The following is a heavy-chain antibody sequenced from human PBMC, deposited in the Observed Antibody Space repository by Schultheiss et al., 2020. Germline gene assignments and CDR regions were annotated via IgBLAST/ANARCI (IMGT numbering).Heavy chain of an antibody. V-gene: IGHV4-61*02. J-gene: IGHJ5*02. D-gene: IGHD3-10*01. CDR1: GDSISSGRYY. CDR2: IYTSGSSGST. Sequence: SETLSLTCTVSGDSISSGRYYWSWIRQPAGKGLEWIGRIYTSGSSGSTNYNPSLKSRVTVSVDTSKNQFSLKLSSVTAADTAVYYCAREFGIYRVGRWFDPWGPGTLVTVSS. CDR3: AREFGIYRVGRWFDP.